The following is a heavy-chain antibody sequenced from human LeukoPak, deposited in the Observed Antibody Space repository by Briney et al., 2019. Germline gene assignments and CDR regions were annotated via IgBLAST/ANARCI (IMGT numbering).Heavy chain of an antibody. D-gene: IGHD3-3*01. CDR3: AKGAKRITIFGVVTLNFDY. CDR1: GFTFSSYA. CDR2: ISGSGGST. Sequence: GGSLRLSCAASGFTFSSYAMSWVRQAPGKGLEWVSAISGSGGSTYYADSVKGRFTISRDNSKNTLYLQMNSLRAEDTAVHYCAKGAKRITIFGVVTLNFDYWGQGTLVTVSS. J-gene: IGHJ4*02. V-gene: IGHV3-23*01.